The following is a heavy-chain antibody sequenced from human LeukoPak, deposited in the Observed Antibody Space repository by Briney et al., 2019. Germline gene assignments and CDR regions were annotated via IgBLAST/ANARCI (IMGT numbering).Heavy chain of an antibody. V-gene: IGHV3-7*01. Sequence: GGSLRLSCAASGFTFSSYWMSWVRQAPGKGLEWVANIKQDGSDKYYVDSVKGRFTISRDNAKNSLYLQLSSLSVEDTAMYYCARERDAYHDAFDTWGQGAMVTVSS. CDR1: GFTFSSYW. J-gene: IGHJ3*02. D-gene: IGHD5-24*01. CDR2: IKQDGSDK. CDR3: ARERDAYHDAFDT.